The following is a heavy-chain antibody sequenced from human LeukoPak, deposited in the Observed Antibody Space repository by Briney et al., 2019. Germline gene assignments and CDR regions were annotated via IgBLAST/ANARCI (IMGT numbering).Heavy chain of an antibody. D-gene: IGHD2-2*01. CDR3: ATRKTYCSSTSCYDY. J-gene: IGHJ4*02. CDR2: INYSGTT. V-gene: IGHV4-59*01. Sequence: TSETLSLTCTVSGGSITSYHWSWIRQSPGKGLEWIGYINYSGTTNYNPSLKSRATMSVDTSKKQFSLRLISVTAADTAVYYCATRKTYCSSTSCYDYWGQGTLVTVSS. CDR1: GGSITSYH.